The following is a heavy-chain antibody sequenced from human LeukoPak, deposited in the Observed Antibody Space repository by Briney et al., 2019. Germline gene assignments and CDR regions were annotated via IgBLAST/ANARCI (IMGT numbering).Heavy chain of an antibody. V-gene: IGHV1-69*06. D-gene: IGHD6-6*01. CDR3: AREVYSSSSPYFDY. J-gene: IGHJ4*02. CDR2: IIPIFGTA. CDR1: GGTFSSYA. Sequence: GASVKVSCKASGGTFSSYAISWVRQAPGQGLEWRGGIIPIFGTANYAQKFQGRVTITADKSTSTAYMELSSLRSEDTAVYYCAREVYSSSSPYFDYWGQGTLVTVSS.